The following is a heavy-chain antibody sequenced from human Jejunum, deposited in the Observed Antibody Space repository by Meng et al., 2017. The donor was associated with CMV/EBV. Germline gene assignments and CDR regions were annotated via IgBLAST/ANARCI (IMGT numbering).Heavy chain of an antibody. J-gene: IGHJ4*02. D-gene: IGHD5-24*01. CDR2: IIAIFKTP. Sequence: QGQLMQSGAEVKEPGSSMKVSCKSSGGSVNNYAFNWVRQAPGQGLEWMGGIIAIFKTPNYAQKFQGRLTITADESTGTSYMELTSLTSEDTAVYYCARGFLNGYQPFDYWGQGTLVTVFS. CDR3: ARGFLNGYQPFDY. CDR1: GGSVNNYA. V-gene: IGHV1-69*12.